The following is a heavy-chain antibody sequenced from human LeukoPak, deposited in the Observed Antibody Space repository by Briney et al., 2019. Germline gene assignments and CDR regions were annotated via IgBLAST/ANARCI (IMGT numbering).Heavy chain of an antibody. D-gene: IGHD2-2*01. CDR3: AKDRLRTVIRSIVVVPAAYYYYGMDV. J-gene: IGHJ6*02. V-gene: IGHV3-23*01. Sequence: PGGSLRLSCAASGFTFSSYAMCWVRQAPGKGLEWVSAISGSGGSTYYADSVKGRFTISRDNSKNTLYLQMNSLRAEDTAVYYCAKDRLRTVIRSIVVVPAAYYYYGMDVWGQGTTVTVSS. CDR2: ISGSGGST. CDR1: GFTFSSYA.